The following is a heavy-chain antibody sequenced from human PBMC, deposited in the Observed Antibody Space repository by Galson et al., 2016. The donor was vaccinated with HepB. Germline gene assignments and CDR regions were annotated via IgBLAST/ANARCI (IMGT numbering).Heavy chain of an antibody. V-gene: IGHV1-69*13. J-gene: IGHJ4*02. CDR2: IIPIFNTT. D-gene: IGHD2-15*01. Sequence: SVKVSCKASGGTFNTYTFAWVRQAPGQGLEWMGGIIPIFNTTNYAQKLQGRFTITADDSTSTVNMELISLTSEDTAIYYCARGGGGAAHLHYWGQGTRSPSP. CDR3: ARGGGGAAHLHY. CDR1: GGTFNTYT.